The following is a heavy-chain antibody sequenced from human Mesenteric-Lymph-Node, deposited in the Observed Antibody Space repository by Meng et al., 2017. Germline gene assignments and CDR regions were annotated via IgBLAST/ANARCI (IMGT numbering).Heavy chain of an antibody. D-gene: IGHD6-19*01. CDR3: VKGGWLDY. CDR1: GFTFNTFE. V-gene: IGHV3-23*01. CDR2: ISSGGLDT. Sequence: GESLKISCAASGFTFNTFEMTWVRQAPGKGLEWVAFISSGGLDTYYANSVEGRFTVSRDNSKSTLFLEVNRLRAEDTAVYYCVKGGWLDYWGQGTLVTVSS. J-gene: IGHJ4*02.